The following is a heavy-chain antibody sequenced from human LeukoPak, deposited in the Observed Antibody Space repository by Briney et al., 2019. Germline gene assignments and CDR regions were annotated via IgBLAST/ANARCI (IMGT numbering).Heavy chain of an antibody. J-gene: IGHJ4*02. CDR1: GFTFSSYA. CDR2: ISYDGSNK. V-gene: IGHV3-30-3*01. D-gene: IGHD4/OR15-4a*01. Sequence: QPGGSLRLSCAASGFTFSSYAMHWVRQAPGKGLEWVAVISYDGSNKYYADSVKGRFTVSRDNSKNTLFLQMNSLRAEDTAIYYCAKERDYGPADYWGQGTLVTVSS. CDR3: AKERDYGPADY.